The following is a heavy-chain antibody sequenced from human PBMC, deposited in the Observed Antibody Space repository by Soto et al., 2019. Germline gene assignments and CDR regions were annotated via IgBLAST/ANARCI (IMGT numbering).Heavy chain of an antibody. D-gene: IGHD3-10*01. CDR3: ARTMVRGVIIPIYGMDV. V-gene: IGHV4-31*03. J-gene: IGHJ6*02. Sequence: SETLSLTCTVSGGSISSGGYYWSWIRQHPGKGLEWIGYIYYSGSTYYNPSLKSRVTISVDTSENQFSLKLSSVTAADTAVYYCARTMVRGVIIPIYGMDVWGQGTTVTVSS. CDR2: IYYSGST. CDR1: GGSISSGGYY.